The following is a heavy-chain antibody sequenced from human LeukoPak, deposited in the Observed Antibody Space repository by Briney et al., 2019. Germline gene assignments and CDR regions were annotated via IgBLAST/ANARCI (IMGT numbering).Heavy chain of an antibody. CDR1: GFTFSSYG. Sequence: GRSLRLSCAASGFTFSSYGMHWVRQAPGKGLEWVAVISYDGSNKYYADSVKRRFTISRDNSKNTLYLQMNSLRAEDTAVYYCAKDLDLGEQMAVAAAFDYWGQGTLVTVSS. CDR3: AKDLDLGEQMAVAAAFDY. D-gene: IGHD6-19*01. V-gene: IGHV3-30*18. J-gene: IGHJ4*02. CDR2: ISYDGSNK.